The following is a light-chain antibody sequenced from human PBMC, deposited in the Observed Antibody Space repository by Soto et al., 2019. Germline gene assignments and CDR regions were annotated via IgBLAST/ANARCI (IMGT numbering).Light chain of an antibody. Sequence: QSVLTQPPSASGTPGQRVTISCSGSSYNIGSNYVYWYQQLQGTAPKLLIYSNDQRPSGVPDRFSGSKSGTSASLAISGLRSEDEADYYCAAWDDSLSAWVFGGGTKLTVL. CDR1: SYNIGSNY. CDR2: SND. J-gene: IGLJ3*02. V-gene: IGLV1-47*02. CDR3: AAWDDSLSAWV.